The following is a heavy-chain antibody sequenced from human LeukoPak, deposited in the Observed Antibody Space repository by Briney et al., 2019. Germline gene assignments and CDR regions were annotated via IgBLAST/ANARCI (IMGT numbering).Heavy chain of an antibody. CDR2: IYYSGST. V-gene: IGHV4-30-4*01. Sequence: PSETLSLTCTVSGGSISSGDYYWSWIRQPPGKGLEWTGYIYYSGSTYYNPSLKSRVTISVDTSKNQFSLKLSSVTAADTAVYYCARYDSSGYSFDYWGQGTLVTVSS. J-gene: IGHJ4*02. CDR1: GGSISSGDYY. D-gene: IGHD3-22*01. CDR3: ARYDSSGYSFDY.